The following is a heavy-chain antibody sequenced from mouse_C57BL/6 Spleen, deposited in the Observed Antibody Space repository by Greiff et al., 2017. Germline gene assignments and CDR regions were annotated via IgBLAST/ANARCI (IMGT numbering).Heavy chain of an antibody. V-gene: IGHV5-17*01. J-gene: IGHJ2*01. CDR3: RWGGLQRKFDY. Sequence: EVKLVESGGGLVKPGGSLKLSCAASGFTFSDYGMHWVRQAPEKGLEWVAYISSGSSTIYYAASVKSRFTISGNNARKAFFLQSTSLWYETAAKYCCRWGGLQRKFDYWGQGTTLTVSS. CDR2: ISSGSSTI. D-gene: IGHD2-2*01. CDR1: GFTFSDYG.